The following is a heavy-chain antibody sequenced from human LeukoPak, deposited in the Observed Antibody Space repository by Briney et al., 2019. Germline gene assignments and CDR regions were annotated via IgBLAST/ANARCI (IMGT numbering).Heavy chain of an antibody. J-gene: IGHJ4*02. Sequence: SETLSLTCTVSGGSISSYYWSWIRQPPGKGLEWIGYIYYSGSTNYNPSLKSRVTISVDTSKNQFSLKLSSVTAADTAVYYCARHYVDYDSSGYPDYWGQGNPGHRLL. CDR3: ARHYVDYDSSGYPDY. CDR2: IYYSGST. CDR1: GGSISSYY. V-gene: IGHV4-59*08. D-gene: IGHD3-22*01.